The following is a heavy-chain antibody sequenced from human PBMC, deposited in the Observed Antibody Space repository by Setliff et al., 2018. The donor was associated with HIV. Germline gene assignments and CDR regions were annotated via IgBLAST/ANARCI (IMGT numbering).Heavy chain of an antibody. D-gene: IGHD3-10*01. CDR3: ARSVQFGFDL. CDR1: GFSFSNYA. Sequence: GGSLRLSCAASGFSFSNYAMHWVRQAPGKGLEWVAVISYDGNNKYYADSVKGRFTISRDNSKNTLYLQMNSLRAEDTAVYYCARSVQFGFDLWGRGTLVTVS. V-gene: IGHV3-30-3*01. J-gene: IGHJ2*01. CDR2: ISYDGNNK.